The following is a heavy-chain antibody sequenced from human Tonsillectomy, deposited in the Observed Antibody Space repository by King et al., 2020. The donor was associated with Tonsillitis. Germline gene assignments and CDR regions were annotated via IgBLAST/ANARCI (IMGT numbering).Heavy chain of an antibody. CDR2: IDSSSSYI. J-gene: IGHJ3*01. CDR3: ARDNTRYGDYVNAFDV. V-gene: IGHV3-21*01. D-gene: IGHD5-12*01. CDR1: GFPFSNYI. Sequence: EVQLVESGGGLVKPGGSLRLPCAASGFPFSNYIMNWVRRAPGKGLEWVASIDSSSSYIYYAGSVKGRFTISRDDAKNSLYLILNSLRVEDTAVYYCARDNTRYGDYVNAFDVWGQGTGVTVSS.